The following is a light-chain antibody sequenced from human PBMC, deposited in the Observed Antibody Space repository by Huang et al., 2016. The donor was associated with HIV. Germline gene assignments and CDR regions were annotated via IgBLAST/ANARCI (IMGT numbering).Light chain of an antibody. CDR3: QQRSKWPLT. V-gene: IGKV3-11*01. Sequence: EIVLTQSPVTLSLSPGDRATLSCRASQSIGTYLAWYQQKSGQAPRLLIYDVSTRAAGFPARFSASGSETDFTLTIASLDPDDFAIYHCQQRSKWPLTFGGGTKVEMK. J-gene: IGKJ4*01. CDR1: QSIGTY. CDR2: DVS.